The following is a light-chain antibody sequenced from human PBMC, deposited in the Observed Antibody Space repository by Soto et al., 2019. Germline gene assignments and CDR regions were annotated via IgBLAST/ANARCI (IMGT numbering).Light chain of an antibody. Sequence: IQMTQSPSSLSTSVGDRVTITCRASQGMSNYLAWYHQKPGKVPKLLIYAASTLQSGVPSRFSGSGSGTDFTLTISSLQPEDVATYYCQKYNSAPWTFGQGTKVEIK. V-gene: IGKV1-27*01. CDR3: QKYNSAPWT. CDR2: AAS. CDR1: QGMSNY. J-gene: IGKJ1*01.